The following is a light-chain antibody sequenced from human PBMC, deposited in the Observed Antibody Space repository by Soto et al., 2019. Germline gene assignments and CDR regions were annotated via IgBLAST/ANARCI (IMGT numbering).Light chain of an antibody. J-gene: IGLJ1*01. CDR3: SSYTSATTYV. CDR1: SSDVGGYNY. CDR2: EVS. V-gene: IGLV2-14*01. Sequence: QSVLTQPASVSGSPGQSITISCTGTSSDVGGYNYVSWYQHHPGKAPKLMIHEVSDRPSGISNRFSGSKSGNTASLTISELQAEDEADYYCSSYTSATTYVFGTGTKVTVL.